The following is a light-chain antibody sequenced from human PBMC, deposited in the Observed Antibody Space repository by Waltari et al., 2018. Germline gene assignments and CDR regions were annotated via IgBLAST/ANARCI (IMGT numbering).Light chain of an antibody. V-gene: IGKV3-20*01. Sequence: EIVLTQSPGTLSLSVVERATVSCRASESVSRALAWYQQKPGQAPRLLIYGASTRATGIPDRFSGSGSGTDFSLTISRLEPDDFAVYYCQHYLRLPVTFGQGTTVEI. J-gene: IGKJ1*01. CDR2: GAS. CDR1: ESVSRA. CDR3: QHYLRLPVT.